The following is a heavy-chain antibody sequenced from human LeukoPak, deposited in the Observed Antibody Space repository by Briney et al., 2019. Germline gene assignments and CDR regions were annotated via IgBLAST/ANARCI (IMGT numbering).Heavy chain of an antibody. V-gene: IGHV4-39*01. CDR2: IYYSGST. Sequence: SETLSLTCTVSGGSISSSNYYWGWIRQPPGKGLEWIGSIYYSGSTYYNPSLKSRVTISVDTSKNQFSLKLSSVTAADTAVYYCARGSTMIVVALNYWGQGTLVTVSS. J-gene: IGHJ4*02. CDR3: ARGSTMIVVALNY. CDR1: GGSISSSNYY. D-gene: IGHD3-22*01.